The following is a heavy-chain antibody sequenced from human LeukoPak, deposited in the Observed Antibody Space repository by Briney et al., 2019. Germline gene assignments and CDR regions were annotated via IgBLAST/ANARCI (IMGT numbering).Heavy chain of an antibody. D-gene: IGHD2-2*01. J-gene: IGHJ6*02. CDR1: GYTFTGYY. Sequence: ASVKVSCKASGYTFTGYYVHWVRQAPGQGREWMGWINPNSGGRNYAQKFQGRVTMTRDTSISTAYMELSRLRSDDTAVYYCARDIVVVPAAPPPLGYYGMDVWGQGTTVTVSS. V-gene: IGHV1-2*02. CDR3: ARDIVVVPAAPPPLGYYGMDV. CDR2: INPNSGGR.